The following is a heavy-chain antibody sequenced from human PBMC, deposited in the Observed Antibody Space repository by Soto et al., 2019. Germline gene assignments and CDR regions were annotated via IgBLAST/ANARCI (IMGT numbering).Heavy chain of an antibody. CDR1: GGTFSSYA. CDR2: IIPLFGRA. D-gene: IGHD1-20*01. J-gene: IGHJ6*02. V-gene: IGHV1-69*06. Sequence: QVPLVQSGAEVKKAGSSVKVSCKASGGTFSSYAISWVRQAPGQGLEWLGGIIPLFGRANYAQQFQDTVTATAPNAKRAVDRQLNSRGSEANAMYYSTGALDVYGGDEGVYHYYYCQDVWGRGTTDVVSS. CDR3: TGALDVYGGDEGVYHYYYCQDV.